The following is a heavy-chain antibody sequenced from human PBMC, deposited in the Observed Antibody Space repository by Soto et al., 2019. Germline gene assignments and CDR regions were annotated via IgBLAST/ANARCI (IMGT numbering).Heavy chain of an antibody. CDR3: ARTIAAAGTLGYYYYYMDV. J-gene: IGHJ6*03. D-gene: IGHD6-13*01. CDR1: GGSFSGYY. V-gene: IGHV4-34*01. CDR2: INHSGST. Sequence: SETLSLTRAVYGGSFSGYYWSWIRQPPGKGLEWIGEINHSGSTNYNPSLKSRVTISVDTSKNQFSLKLSSVTAADTAVYFCARTIAAAGTLGYYYYYMDVWGKGTTVTVSS.